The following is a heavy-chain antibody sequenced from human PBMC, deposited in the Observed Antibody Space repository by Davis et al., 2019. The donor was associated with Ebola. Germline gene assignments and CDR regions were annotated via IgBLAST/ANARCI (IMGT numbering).Heavy chain of an antibody. CDR1: GESIDDYY. CDR2: INYSGRT. J-gene: IGHJ5*02. V-gene: IGHV4-34*01. D-gene: IGHD2-2*01. Sequence: SETLSLTCTVSGESIDDYYWTWIRQAPGKGLEWIGEINYSGRTNYNPSLKNRVTISVDTSKNQFSLKLSSVTAADTAVYYCARAGGGYCSSTSCPMGWFDPWGQGTLVTVSS. CDR3: ARAGGGYCSSTSCPMGWFDP.